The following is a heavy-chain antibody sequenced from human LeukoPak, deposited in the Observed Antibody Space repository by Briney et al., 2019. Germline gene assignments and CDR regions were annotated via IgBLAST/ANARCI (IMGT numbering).Heavy chain of an antibody. CDR2: IYYSGST. J-gene: IGHJ4*02. V-gene: IGHV4-59*12. D-gene: IGHD3-22*01. Sequence: PSETLSLTCTVSGGSISSYYWSWLRQPPGKGLEWIGYIYYSGSTNYNPSLKSRVTISVDTSKNQFSLKLSSVTAADTAVYYCARVDWPTGYYDTNYFDYWGQGTLVTVSS. CDR3: ARVDWPTGYYDTNYFDY. CDR1: GGSISSYY.